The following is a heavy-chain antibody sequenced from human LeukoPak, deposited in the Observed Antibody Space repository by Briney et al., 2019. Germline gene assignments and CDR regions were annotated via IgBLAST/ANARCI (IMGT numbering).Heavy chain of an antibody. J-gene: IGHJ6*03. CDR1: GFTFSSYA. CDR2: ISGSGGST. V-gene: IGHV3-23*01. Sequence: PGGSLRLSCAASGFTFSSYAMSWVRQAPGKGLEWVSAISGSGGSTYYADSVKGRFTISRDNSKNTLYLQMNSLRAEDTAVYYCAKGGDIVVVPAALDYYYMDVWGKGTTVTVSS. D-gene: IGHD2-2*01. CDR3: AKGGDIVVVPAALDYYYMDV.